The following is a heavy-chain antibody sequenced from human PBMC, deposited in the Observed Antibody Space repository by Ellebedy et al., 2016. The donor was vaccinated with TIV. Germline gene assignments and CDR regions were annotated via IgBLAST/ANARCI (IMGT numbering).Heavy chain of an antibody. CDR1: GFSFTTSW. CDR2: INSDATNI. Sequence: GGSLRLXXTASGFSFTTSWMHWVRQGPGKGLVWVSRINSDATNIAYADSVRGRFTISRDNAKNTLYLQMNSLTVEDTAIYYCVCLDKSGDYRLDYWGQGTLVTVSS. D-gene: IGHD3-22*01. J-gene: IGHJ4*02. V-gene: IGHV3-74*01. CDR3: VCLDKSGDYRLDY.